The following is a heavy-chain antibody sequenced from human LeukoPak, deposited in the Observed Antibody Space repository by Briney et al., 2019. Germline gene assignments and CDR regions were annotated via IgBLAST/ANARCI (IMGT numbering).Heavy chain of an antibody. CDR2: INAYNGNT. CDR3: ARDGGGSGWSDFDY. J-gene: IGHJ4*02. D-gene: IGHD6-19*01. Sequence: ASVKVSCKTSGYTFTSYGISGVRQAPGQGLEWMGWINAYNGNTNYAQNLQGRVTMTTDTSTSTAYMELRSLRSDDTAVYYCARDGGGSGWSDFDYWGQGTLVTVSS. V-gene: IGHV1-18*01. CDR1: GYTFTSYG.